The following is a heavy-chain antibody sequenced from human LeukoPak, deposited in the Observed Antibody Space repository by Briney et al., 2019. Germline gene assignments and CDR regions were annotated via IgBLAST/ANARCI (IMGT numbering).Heavy chain of an antibody. J-gene: IGHJ4*02. D-gene: IGHD6-19*01. Sequence: GSLRLSCAASGFTFNSYSMNWVRQPPGKGLEWIGEINHSGSTNYNPSLKSRVTISVDTSKNQFSLKLSSVTAADTAVYYCARDSALAQAVMFDYWGQGTLVTVSS. CDR3: ARDSALAQAVMFDY. V-gene: IGHV4-34*01. CDR1: GFTFNSYS. CDR2: INHSGST.